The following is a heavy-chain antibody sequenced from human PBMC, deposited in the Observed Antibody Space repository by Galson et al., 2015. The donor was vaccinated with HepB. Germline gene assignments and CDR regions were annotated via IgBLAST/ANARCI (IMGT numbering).Heavy chain of an antibody. V-gene: IGHV3-30*04. D-gene: IGHD2-15*01. CDR1: GFTFSSYA. CDR2: ISYDGGNK. J-gene: IGHJ4*02. Sequence: SLRLSCAASGFTFSSYAMHWVRQAPGKGLEWVAVISYDGGNKYYADSVKGRFTISRDNSKNTLYLQMNSLRAEDTAVYYCARERYCSGGSCSPSFDYWGQGTLVTVSS. CDR3: ARERYCSGGSCSPSFDY.